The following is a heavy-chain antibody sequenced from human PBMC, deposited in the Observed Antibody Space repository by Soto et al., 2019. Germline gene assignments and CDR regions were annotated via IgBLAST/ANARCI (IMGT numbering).Heavy chain of an antibody. J-gene: IGHJ5*02. CDR2: IYYSGST. CDR1: GGSVSSYY. Sequence: SLTCTVSGGSVSSYYWSWIRQPPGKGLEWIGYIYYSGSTNYNPSLKSRVTISVDTSKNQFSLKLSSVTAADTAVYYCARHPTHFWSDPWGPGTLLTVSS. CDR3: ARHPTHFWSDP. V-gene: IGHV4-59*08. D-gene: IGHD2-15*01.